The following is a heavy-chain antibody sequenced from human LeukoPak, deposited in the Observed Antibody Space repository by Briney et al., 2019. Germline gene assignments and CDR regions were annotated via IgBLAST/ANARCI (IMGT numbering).Heavy chain of an antibody. CDR1: GFTFSSYA. CDR2: ISSNGGST. V-gene: IGHV3-64*01. J-gene: IGHJ5*01. CDR3: ARAKGSIAARLGWFDS. Sequence: GGSLRLSCAASGFTFSSYAMHWVRQAPGKGLEYVSAISSNGGSTYYANSVKGRFTISRDNSKNTLYLQMGSLRAEDMAVYYCARAKGSIAARLGWFDSGGQGTLVTVSS. D-gene: IGHD6-6*01.